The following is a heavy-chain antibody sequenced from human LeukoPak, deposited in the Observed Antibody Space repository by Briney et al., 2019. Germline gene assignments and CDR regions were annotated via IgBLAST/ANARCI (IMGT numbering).Heavy chain of an antibody. J-gene: IGHJ5*02. CDR3: ARDRSLVDGDYGVWFDA. V-gene: IGHV3-48*04. Sequence: GGSLRLSCTASGFTLSTYTMNRVRQAPGKGLEWVSYISSTSTTKYYADSVKGRFTISRDNSKNSLDLQMNRLTAEDTAVYYCARDRSLVDGDYGVWFDAWGQGSLVTVSS. CDR1: GFTLSTYT. CDR2: ISSTSTTK. D-gene: IGHD4-17*01.